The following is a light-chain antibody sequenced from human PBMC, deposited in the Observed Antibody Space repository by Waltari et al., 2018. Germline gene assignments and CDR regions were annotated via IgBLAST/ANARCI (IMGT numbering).Light chain of an antibody. V-gene: IGKV1-39*01. Sequence: DIQMTQAPSSLSASVGDRVTMTCLASQSILGHLNWFQQQPGRPPQPLIHTPSRLQSGVPSRFSGSGSGTHFTLTITSLQPEDFATYFCQQTYSTPYTFGQGTKVDIK. CDR1: QSILGH. CDR2: TPS. CDR3: QQTYSTPYT. J-gene: IGKJ2*01.